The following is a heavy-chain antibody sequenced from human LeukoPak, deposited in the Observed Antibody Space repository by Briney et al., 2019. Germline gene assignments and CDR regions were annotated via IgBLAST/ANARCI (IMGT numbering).Heavy chain of an antibody. CDR1: GYTFTSYA. V-gene: IGHV7-4-1*02. D-gene: IGHD3-22*01. Sequence: GASVKVSCKASGYTFTSYAMNWVRQAPGQGLEWMGWINTNTGNLTYAQGFTGRFVFSLDTSVSTAYLQISSLKAEDTAVYYCARGHEYYYDSSGNLDYWGQGTLVTVSS. J-gene: IGHJ4*02. CDR2: INTNTGNL. CDR3: ARGHEYYYDSSGNLDY.